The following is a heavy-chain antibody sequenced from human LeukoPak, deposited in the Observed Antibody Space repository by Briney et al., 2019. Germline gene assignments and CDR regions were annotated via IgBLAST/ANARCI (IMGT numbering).Heavy chain of an antibody. V-gene: IGHV3-48*03. CDR1: GFTFSSYE. J-gene: IGHJ4*02. CDR3: AKDGPDPPTRATRYYFDY. CDR2: ISSSGSTI. Sequence: GGSLRLSCAASGFTFSSYEMNWVRQAPGKGLEWVSYISSSGSTIYYADSVKGRFTISRDNAKNSLYLQMNSLRAEDTAVYYCAKDGPDPPTRATRYYFDYWGQGTLVTVSS. D-gene: IGHD1-14*01.